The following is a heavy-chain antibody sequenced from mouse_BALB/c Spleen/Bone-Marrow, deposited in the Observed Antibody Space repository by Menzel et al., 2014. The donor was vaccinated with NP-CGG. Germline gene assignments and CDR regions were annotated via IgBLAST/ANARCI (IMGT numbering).Heavy chain of an antibody. Sequence: VQLQQSGAELMRPGVSVKISCKASGYTFTDYAMHWVKQSHAKSLEWIGVISPYYVDGGYNQKFKGKATMTIDKSSSTAYMELARLTSEDSAIYYCARGGSSCLYYYAMDYWGQGTSVTVSS. V-gene: IGHV1S137*01. CDR1: GYTFTDYA. CDR2: ISPYYVDG. J-gene: IGHJ4*01. D-gene: IGHD3-1*01. CDR3: ARGGSSCLYYYAMDY.